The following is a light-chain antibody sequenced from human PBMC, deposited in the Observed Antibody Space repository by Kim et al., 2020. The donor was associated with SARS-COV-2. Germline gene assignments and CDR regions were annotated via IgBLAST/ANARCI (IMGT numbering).Light chain of an antibody. CDR2: AAS. CDR3: QQSLSTPWT. Sequence: DIHMTQSPSSLSASVGDRVTITCRASQSISSYLNWYQQKPGKAPKLLINAASSLQSGVPSRFSGSGSGTDFTLTISSLQPEDFATYYCQQSLSTPWTFGQGTKVDIK. CDR1: QSISSY. V-gene: IGKV1-39*01. J-gene: IGKJ1*01.